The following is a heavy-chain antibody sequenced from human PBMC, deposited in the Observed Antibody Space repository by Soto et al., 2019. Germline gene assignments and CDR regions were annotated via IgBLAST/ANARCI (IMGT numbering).Heavy chain of an antibody. CDR3: VQLEDDSSGYYYDYIDY. CDR2: ISYDGSNK. CDR1: GFTFSSYG. Sequence: QVQLVESGGGVVQRGRSLRLSCAASGFTFSSYGMHWVRQAPGKGLEWVAVISYDGSNKYYVDSVKGRFTISRDNSKNTLYLQMDSLRAEDTAVYYFVQLEDDSSGYYYDYIDYWGQGTLVPVSS. V-gene: IGHV3-30*03. D-gene: IGHD3-22*01. J-gene: IGHJ4*02.